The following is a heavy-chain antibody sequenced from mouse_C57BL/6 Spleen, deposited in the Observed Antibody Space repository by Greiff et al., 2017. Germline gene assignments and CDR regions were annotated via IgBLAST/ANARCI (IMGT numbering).Heavy chain of an antibody. CDR1: GYSITSGYY. CDR2: ISYDGSN. CDR3: ARDLTGSSYAMDY. D-gene: IGHD1-1*01. V-gene: IGHV3-6*01. Sequence: VQLQQSGPGLVKPSQSLSLTCSVTGYSITSGYYWNWIRQFPGNKLEWMGYISYDGSNNYNPSLKNRISITRDTSKNQFFLKLNSVTTEDTATYYCARDLTGSSYAMDYWGQGTSVTVSS. J-gene: IGHJ4*01.